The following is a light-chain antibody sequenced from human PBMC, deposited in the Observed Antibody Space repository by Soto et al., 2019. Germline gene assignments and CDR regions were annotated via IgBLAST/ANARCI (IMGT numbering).Light chain of an antibody. CDR1: SYNIGGNT. V-gene: IGLV1-44*01. J-gene: IGLJ1*01. CDR2: SNN. CDR3: AAWDDRLHGYV. Sequence: QSVLTQPPSASGTPGQRVTISCSGSSYNIGGNTENWYQHLPATAPNLLIYSNNQRPSGVPDRCSGSTYSTSAALAISGLQSDDEEDYYCAAWDDRLHGYVFGTGTKVTVL.